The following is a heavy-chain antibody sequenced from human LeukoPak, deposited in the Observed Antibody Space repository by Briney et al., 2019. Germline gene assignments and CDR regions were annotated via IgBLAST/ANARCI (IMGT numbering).Heavy chain of an antibody. CDR1: GGSISSGSYY. V-gene: IGHV4-61*02. D-gene: IGHD6-6*01. CDR2: IYTSGRT. Sequence: SQTLSLTCTVSGGSISSGSYYWSWLRQPAGEGLEWIERIYTSGRTNYNPSLKSRVTISVDTSKNQFSLKLSSVTAADTAVYYCARDRVDPMGGSSSSYMDVWGKGTTVTVSS. J-gene: IGHJ6*03. CDR3: ARDRVDPMGGSSSSYMDV.